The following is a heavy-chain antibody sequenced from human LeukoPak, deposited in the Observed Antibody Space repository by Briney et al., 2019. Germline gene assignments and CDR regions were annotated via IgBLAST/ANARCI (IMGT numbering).Heavy chain of an antibody. Sequence: GGSLRLSCAASGNYWMNWVRQAPGKGLEWVSSISSSSSYIYYADSVKGRFTISRDNAKNSLYLQMNSLRAEDTAAYYCARDGQEGFDYWGQGTLVTVSS. CDR2: ISSSSSYI. J-gene: IGHJ4*02. V-gene: IGHV3-21*01. CDR1: GNYW. CDR3: ARDGQEGFDY.